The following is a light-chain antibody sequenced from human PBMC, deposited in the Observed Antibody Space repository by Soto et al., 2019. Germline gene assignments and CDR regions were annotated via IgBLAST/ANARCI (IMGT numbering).Light chain of an antibody. J-gene: IGLJ3*02. Sequence: QSALTQPASVSGSPGQSITISCTGTSSDVGGYNYVSWYQQHPGKAPKLIIYEVTNRPSGVSNRFSGSKSGNTASLTISGLQAEDEADYYCNSYTTTSSWVFGGATNLTVL. CDR3: NSYTTTSSWV. CDR1: SSDVGGYNY. CDR2: EVT. V-gene: IGLV2-14*01.